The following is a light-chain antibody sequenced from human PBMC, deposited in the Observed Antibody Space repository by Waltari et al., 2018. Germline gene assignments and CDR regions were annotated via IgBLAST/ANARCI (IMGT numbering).Light chain of an antibody. Sequence: TCGASQGMSSYIAWYQQKPGKAPKLLVYAGSSLLNGVPSRFSGCGFGTEFTLTISSLQPEDFAACYCQQVNGYPFTFGPGTTVDIK. CDR2: AGS. J-gene: IGKJ3*01. CDR1: QGMSSY. CDR3: QQVNGYPFT. V-gene: IGKV1-9*01.